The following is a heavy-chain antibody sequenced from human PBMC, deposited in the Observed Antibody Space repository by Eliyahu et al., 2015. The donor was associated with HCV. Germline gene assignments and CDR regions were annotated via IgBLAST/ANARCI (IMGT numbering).Heavy chain of an antibody. CDR1: GFTFSSSW. V-gene: IGHV3-74*01. J-gene: IGHJ4*02. CDR3: ASEIRLGY. CDR2: INSDGGIT. Sequence: EVQLVESGGGXVQPGGSXXXXXXASGFTFSSSWXXWVPQVPGKGLVWVSRINSDGGITSYADSVKGRFTISRDNAKNTLYLQMNSLRAEDSAVYYCASEIRLGYWGQGTLVTVSS.